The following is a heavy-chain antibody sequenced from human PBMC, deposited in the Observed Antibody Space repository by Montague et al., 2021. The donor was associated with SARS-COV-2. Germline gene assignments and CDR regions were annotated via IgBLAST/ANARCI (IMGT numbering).Heavy chain of an antibody. Sequence: SETLSLTCAVSGGSISSSNWWCWVRQPPGKGLEWIGEIYHSGSTNYNPSLKSRVTISVDKSKNQFSLKLSSVAAADTAEYYCARGRGRYFDWLPGAFDIWGQGTMVTVSS. D-gene: IGHD3-9*01. CDR3: ARGRGRYFDWLPGAFDI. CDR1: GGSISSSNW. CDR2: IYHSGST. J-gene: IGHJ3*02. V-gene: IGHV4-4*02.